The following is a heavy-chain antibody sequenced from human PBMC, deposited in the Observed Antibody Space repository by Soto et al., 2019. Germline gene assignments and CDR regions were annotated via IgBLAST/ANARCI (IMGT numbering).Heavy chain of an antibody. J-gene: IGHJ6*03. CDR3: ARGPTGATGYYMDV. D-gene: IGHD1-1*01. Sequence: EASVKVSCKASGYTFTSYDINWVRQATGQGLEWMGWMNPNSGNTGYAQKFQGRVTMTRDTSISTAYMELSSLRSEDTAVYYCARGPTGATGYYMDVWGKGTTVTVSS. CDR1: GYTFTSYD. V-gene: IGHV1-8*01. CDR2: MNPNSGNT.